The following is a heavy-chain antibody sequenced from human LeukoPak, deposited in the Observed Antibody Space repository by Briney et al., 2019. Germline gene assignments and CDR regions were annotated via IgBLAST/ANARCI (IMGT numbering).Heavy chain of an antibody. D-gene: IGHD6-25*01. CDR3: ARDRSGLFDY. V-gene: IGHV3-30*03. J-gene: IGHJ4*02. CDR1: GFTFSRYG. CDR2: ISYDASNK. Sequence: PGRSLRLSCAASGFTFSRYGMHWVRQTPGKGLEWVAVISYDASNKYYADSVKGRFTISRDNAKNSLYLQMNSLRPEDTAVYYCARDRSGLFDYWGQGTLVTVSS.